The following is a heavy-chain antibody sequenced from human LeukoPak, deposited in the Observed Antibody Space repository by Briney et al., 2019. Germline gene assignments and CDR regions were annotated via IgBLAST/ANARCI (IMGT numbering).Heavy chain of an antibody. CDR2: ITASGGNT. V-gene: IGHV3-23*01. CDR3: AKDAVSGSPYYFDY. Sequence: GGSLRLSCAASGFTFSSYAMGWVRQAPGKGLEWVSAITASGGNTYYADSVKGRFTISRDNSKNTLYLQMNSLRAEDTAVYYCAKDAVSGSPYYFDYWGQGTLVTVSS. J-gene: IGHJ4*02. CDR1: GFTFSSYA. D-gene: IGHD1-26*01.